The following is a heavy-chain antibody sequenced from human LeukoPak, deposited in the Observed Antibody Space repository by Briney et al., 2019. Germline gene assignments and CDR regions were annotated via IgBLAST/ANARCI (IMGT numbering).Heavy chain of an antibody. V-gene: IGHV3-48*03. CDR2: ISSSGSTI. D-gene: IGHD3-3*01. CDR1: GFTFSSYE. J-gene: IGHJ4*02. CDR3: ASSTSHYDFWSGYYILAI. Sequence: TGGSLRLSCAASGFTFSSYEMNWVRQAPGKGLEWVSYISSSGSTIYYADSVKGRFTISRDNAKNSLYLQMNSLRAEDTAVYYCASSTSHYDFWSGYYILAIWGQGTLVTVSS.